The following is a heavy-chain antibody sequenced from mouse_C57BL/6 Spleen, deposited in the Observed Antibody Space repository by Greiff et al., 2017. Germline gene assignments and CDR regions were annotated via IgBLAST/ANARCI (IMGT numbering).Heavy chain of an antibody. CDR3: ARGGDFDD. CDR1: GYTFTSYW. V-gene: IGHV1-50*01. J-gene: IGHJ2*01. Sequence: VQLQQPGAELVKPGASVKLSCKASGYTFTSYWMQWVKQRPGQGLEWIGGIDPSDSYTNYNQKFKGKATLTVDKSSSTAYMQLSSLTSEDSAVFYCARGGDFDDRGQGTTLTAS. CDR2: IDPSDSYT.